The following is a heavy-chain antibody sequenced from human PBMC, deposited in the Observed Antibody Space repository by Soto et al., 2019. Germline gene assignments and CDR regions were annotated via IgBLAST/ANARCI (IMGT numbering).Heavy chain of an antibody. V-gene: IGHV4-30-2*01. CDR1: GGSISSGGYS. CDR3: ASGSHVPHY. Sequence: SETLSLTCAVSGGSISSGGYSWSWIRQPPGKGLEWIGYISHSGSTYYNPSLKSRLTISVDRSKYQFSLKLSSMTAADTAVYYCASGSHVPHYWGQGTLVTVSS. J-gene: IGHJ4*02. CDR2: ISHSGST. D-gene: IGHD6-6*01.